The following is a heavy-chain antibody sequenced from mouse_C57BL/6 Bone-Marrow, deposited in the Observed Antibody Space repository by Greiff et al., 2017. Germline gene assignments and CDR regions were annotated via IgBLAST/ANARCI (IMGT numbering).Heavy chain of an antibody. Sequence: EVMLVESGGGLVQPGGSMKLSCAASGFTFSDAWMDWVRQSPEKGLEWVAEIRNKANIHATYYAESVKGRFTISRDDSKRSVYLQMNSLRAEDTGIYYCTRDGNYGFDYWGQGTTLTVSS. CDR1: GFTFSDAW. V-gene: IGHV6-6*01. CDR2: IRNKANIHAT. J-gene: IGHJ2*01. D-gene: IGHD2-1*01. CDR3: TRDGNYGFDY.